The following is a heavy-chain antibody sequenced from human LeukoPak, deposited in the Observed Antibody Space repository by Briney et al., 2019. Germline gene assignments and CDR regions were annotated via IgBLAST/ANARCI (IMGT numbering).Heavy chain of an antibody. J-gene: IGHJ4*02. D-gene: IGHD6-19*01. CDR3: ARRGQWLVLVDY. CDR2: ISSSSSYI. Sequence: GRSLRLSCAASGFTFSSYSMNWVRQAPGKGLEWVSSISSSSSYIYYADSVKGRFTISRDNAKNSLYLQMNSLRAEDTAVYYCARRGQWLVLVDYWGQGTLVTVSS. V-gene: IGHV3-21*01. CDR1: GFTFSSYS.